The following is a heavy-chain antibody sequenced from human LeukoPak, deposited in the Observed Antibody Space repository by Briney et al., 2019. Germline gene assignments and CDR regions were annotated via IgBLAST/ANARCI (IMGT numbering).Heavy chain of an antibody. CDR2: IYYSGST. V-gene: IGHV4-39*07. CDR3: ARDGSNGAAAGGFDY. Sequence: TPSETLSLTCTVSGGSISSSSYYWGWIRQPPGKGLEWIGSIYYSGSTYYNPSLKSRVTISVDTSKNQFSLELSSVAAADTAVYYCARDGSNGAAAGGFDYWGQGTLVTVSS. CDR1: GGSISSSSYY. J-gene: IGHJ4*02. D-gene: IGHD6-13*01.